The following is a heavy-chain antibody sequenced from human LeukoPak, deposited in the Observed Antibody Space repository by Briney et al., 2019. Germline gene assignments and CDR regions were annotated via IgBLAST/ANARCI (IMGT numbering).Heavy chain of an antibody. V-gene: IGHV4-34*01. D-gene: IGHD3-3*01. J-gene: IGHJ4*02. CDR2: INHSGST. CDR1: GGSFSGYY. Sequence: LSLTCAVYGGSFSGYYWSWIRQPPGKGLEWIGEINHSGSTNYNPSLKSRVTISVDTSKNQFSLKLSSVTAADTAVYYCARSREWLISDPLDYWGQGTLVTVSS. CDR3: ARSREWLISDPLDY.